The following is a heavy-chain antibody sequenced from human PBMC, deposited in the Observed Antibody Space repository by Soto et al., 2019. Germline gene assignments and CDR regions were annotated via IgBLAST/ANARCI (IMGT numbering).Heavy chain of an antibody. J-gene: IGHJ4*02. CDR3: AREGPYYYDSSGYYYFDY. D-gene: IGHD3-22*01. Sequence: QVQLVQSGAEVKKPGSSVKVSCKASGGTFSSYAISWVRQAPGQGLEWMGGIIPIFGTANYAQKFQGRVTITADESTGTAYMELSSLRSEDTAVYYCAREGPYYYDSSGYYYFDYWGQGTLVTVSS. V-gene: IGHV1-69*12. CDR2: IIPIFGTA. CDR1: GGTFSSYA.